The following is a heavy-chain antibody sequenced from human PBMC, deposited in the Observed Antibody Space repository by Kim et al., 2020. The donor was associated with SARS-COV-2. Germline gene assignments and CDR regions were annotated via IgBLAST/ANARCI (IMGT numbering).Heavy chain of an antibody. V-gene: IGHV1-8*01. CDR3: ARSVYDSSGYAEWFDP. Sequence: ASVKVSCKASGYTFTSYDINWVRQATGQGLEWMGWMNPNSGNTGYAQKFQGRVTMTRNTSISTAYMELSSLRSEDTAVYYCARSVYDSSGYAEWFDPWGQGTLVTVSS. D-gene: IGHD3-22*01. CDR1: GYTFTSYD. J-gene: IGHJ5*02. CDR2: MNPNSGNT.